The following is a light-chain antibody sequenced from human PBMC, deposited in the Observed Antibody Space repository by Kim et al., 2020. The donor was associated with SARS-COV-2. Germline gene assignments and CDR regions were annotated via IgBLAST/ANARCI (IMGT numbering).Light chain of an antibody. J-gene: IGKJ4*01. Sequence: PGERAARSCRASRSVGSYLAWYQQKPGQAPRLLIYDASNRATGIPARFSGSGSGTDFTLTISSLEPEDFAVYYCQQRSNWPPRTTFGGGTKVDIK. V-gene: IGKV3-11*01. CDR3: QQRSNWPPRTT. CDR2: DAS. CDR1: RSVGSY.